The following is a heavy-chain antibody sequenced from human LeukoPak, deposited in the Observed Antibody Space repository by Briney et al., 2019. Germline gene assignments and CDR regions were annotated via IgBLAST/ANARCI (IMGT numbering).Heavy chain of an antibody. CDR2: IGASDGYT. D-gene: IGHD2-2*01. CDR3: AHGSMYQLDY. V-gene: IGHV3-23*01. CDR1: GFSLSTFA. Sequence: PGGSLRLSCVASGFSLSTFAMSWVRQSPEKGLEWVSAIGASDGYTYHADSVKGRFTMSRDISRNTVYLQMNSLRAEDTAVYYCAHGSMYQLDYWGQGTLVTVSS. J-gene: IGHJ4*02.